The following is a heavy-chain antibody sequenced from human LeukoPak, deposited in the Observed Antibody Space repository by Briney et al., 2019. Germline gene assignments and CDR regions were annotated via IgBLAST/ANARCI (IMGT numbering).Heavy chain of an antibody. CDR3: AKEGDTALVTGYFDL. J-gene: IGHJ2*01. CDR2: IIPIFGTA. CDR1: GGTFGSYV. V-gene: IGHV1-69*01. Sequence: SVKVSCKASGGTFGSYVISWVRQAPGQGLEWMGGIIPIFGTAHYAQKFQGRLTITADESTSTVYMEMSSLRCEDTAMYYCAKEGDTALVTGYFDLWGRGTLVTVSA. D-gene: IGHD5-18*01.